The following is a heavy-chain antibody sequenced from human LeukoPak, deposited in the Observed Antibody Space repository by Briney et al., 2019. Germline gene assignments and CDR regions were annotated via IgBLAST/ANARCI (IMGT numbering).Heavy chain of an antibody. V-gene: IGHV4-39*01. CDR1: GGSISSGNYY. CDR3: ASWPHDSSGYYGRMEAFDI. Sequence: SETLSLTCTVSGGSISSGNYYCGWIRQPPGKGLEWIGSIYYSGSTYYNPSLKSRVTTSVDTSKNQFSLKLSSVTAAGTAVYYCASWPHDSSGYYGRMEAFDIWGQGTMVTVS. J-gene: IGHJ3*02. D-gene: IGHD3-22*01. CDR2: IYYSGST.